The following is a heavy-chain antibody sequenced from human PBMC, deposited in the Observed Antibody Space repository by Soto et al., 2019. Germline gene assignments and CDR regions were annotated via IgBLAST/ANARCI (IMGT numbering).Heavy chain of an antibody. CDR2: ISPNGAAT. Sequence: GGSLRLSCSASGFSFSTSDVHWVRQAPAKGLQFVAGISPNGAATYYADSVKGRSTISRDNSKNTLYLQMSRLTPDDTAVYYCVKWNDSWGRGTLVTVSS. CDR1: GFSFSTSD. CDR3: VKWNDS. V-gene: IGHV3-64D*06. D-gene: IGHD1-1*01. J-gene: IGHJ5*01.